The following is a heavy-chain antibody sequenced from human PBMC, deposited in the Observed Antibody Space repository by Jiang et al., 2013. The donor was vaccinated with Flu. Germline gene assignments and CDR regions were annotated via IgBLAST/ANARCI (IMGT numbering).Heavy chain of an antibody. CDR1: GFSLSTSVVG. D-gene: IGHD6-13*01. J-gene: IGHJ4*02. CDR3: AHRRTYNGRWDSATFDY. Sequence: KPTQTLTLTCTFSGFSLSTSVVGVGWIRQPPGKALEWLALIYWDDDKRYSPSLKSRLIITKDTSRNEVVLTMTNMDPADTATYYCAHRRTYNGRWDSATFDYWGQGTLVTVPS. V-gene: IGHV2-5*02. CDR2: IYWDDDK.